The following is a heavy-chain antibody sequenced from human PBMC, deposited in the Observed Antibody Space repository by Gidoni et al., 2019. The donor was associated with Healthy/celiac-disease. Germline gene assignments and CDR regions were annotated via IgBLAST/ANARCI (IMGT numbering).Heavy chain of an antibody. CDR2: ISGSGGST. Sequence: EVQLLESGGGLVQPGGSLRLSCAASGFTFSSYAMSWVRQAPGKGLEWVSAISGSGGSTYYADSVKGRFTISRDNSKNTLYLQMNSLRAEDTAVYYCAKDHGSGSYYARLDYYYGMDVWGQGTTVTVSS. D-gene: IGHD3-10*01. V-gene: IGHV3-23*01. CDR3: AKDHGSGSYYARLDYYYGMDV. J-gene: IGHJ6*02. CDR1: GFTFSSYA.